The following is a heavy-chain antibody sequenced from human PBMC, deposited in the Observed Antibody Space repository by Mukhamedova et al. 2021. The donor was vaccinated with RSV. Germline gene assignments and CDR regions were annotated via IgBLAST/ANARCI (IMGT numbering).Heavy chain of an antibody. V-gene: IGHV4-39*01. D-gene: IGHD2-21*01. J-gene: IGHJ6*02. Sequence: GSIYYSGSTYYNPSLKSRVTISVDTSKNQFSLKLSSVTAADTAVYYCATLPTRIAYYGMDVWGQGTTVTVSS. CDR3: ATLPTRIAYYGMDV. CDR2: IYYSGST.